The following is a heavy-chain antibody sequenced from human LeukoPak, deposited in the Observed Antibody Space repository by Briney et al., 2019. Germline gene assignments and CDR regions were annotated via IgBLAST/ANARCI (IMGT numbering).Heavy chain of an antibody. V-gene: IGHV3-30-3*01. CDR2: ISYDGSNK. CDR3: ARGLITMIGLDAFDI. J-gene: IGHJ3*02. CDR1: GFTFSSYA. Sequence: GGSLRLSCAASGFTFSSYAMHWVRQAPGKGLEWVAVISYDGSNKYYADSVKGRFTISRDNSKNTLYLQMNSLRAEDTAVYYCARGLITMIGLDAFDIWGQGTMVTVSS. D-gene: IGHD3-22*01.